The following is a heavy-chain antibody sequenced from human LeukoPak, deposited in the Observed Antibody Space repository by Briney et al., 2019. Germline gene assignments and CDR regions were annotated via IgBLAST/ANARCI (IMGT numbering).Heavy chain of an antibody. D-gene: IGHD5-12*01. Sequence: PGGSLRLSCAASGFSFTNYAMSWVRQAPARGPEWVSSLRGDGETFYADSVKGRFTLSRDDSRNTVYLQLNNLRAEDTAMYYCARLPVDRGYAGDWFDPWGQGTLVTVSS. J-gene: IGHJ5*02. CDR1: GFSFTNYA. CDR3: ARLPVDRGYAGDWFDP. V-gene: IGHV3-23*01. CDR2: LRGDGET.